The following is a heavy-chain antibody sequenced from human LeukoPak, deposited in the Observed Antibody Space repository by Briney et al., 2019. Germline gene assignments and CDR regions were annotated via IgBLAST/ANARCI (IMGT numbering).Heavy chain of an antibody. CDR1: GFTVSTDQ. CDR2: IYSNGGT. Sequence: PGGSLRLSCPASGFTVSTDQMSWVRQAPGKGLEWVSLIYSNGGTHYVDSVKGRFTISRDNSKNTLYLQMDSLRAEDTAVYYCARGYGSNSHPGYWGQGTLVTVSS. CDR3: ARGYGSNSHPGY. J-gene: IGHJ4*02. V-gene: IGHV3-53*01. D-gene: IGHD4-23*01.